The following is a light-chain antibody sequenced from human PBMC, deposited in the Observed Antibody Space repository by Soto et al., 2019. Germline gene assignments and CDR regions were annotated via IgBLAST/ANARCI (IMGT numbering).Light chain of an antibody. J-gene: IGKJ2*01. CDR2: DAS. Sequence: EIVLTQSPATLSLSPGERATLSCRASQSVSSYLAWYQQKPGQAPRLLIYDASNRATGIPARFSGSGSGTDFPLPISSLEPEDVAVYYCQQRSNWPPYTFGQGTKLEIK. CDR3: QQRSNWPPYT. CDR1: QSVSSY. V-gene: IGKV3-11*01.